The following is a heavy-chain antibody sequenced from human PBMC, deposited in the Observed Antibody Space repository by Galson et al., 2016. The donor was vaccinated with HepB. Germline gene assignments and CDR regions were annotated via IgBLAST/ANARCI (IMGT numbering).Heavy chain of an antibody. V-gene: IGHV1-2*02. Sequence: SVKVSCKASGYTLSGYNIHWVRQAPGQGLEWMGWINPNDGDANYAQKFRGRVTLTRDTSINAAYMELSSLTSYDTAVYYCARVGFGSTWSPNFDYWGQGILVTVTS. CDR1: GYTLSGYN. D-gene: IGHD3-16*01. CDR3: ARVGFGSTWSPNFDY. CDR2: INPNDGDA. J-gene: IGHJ4*02.